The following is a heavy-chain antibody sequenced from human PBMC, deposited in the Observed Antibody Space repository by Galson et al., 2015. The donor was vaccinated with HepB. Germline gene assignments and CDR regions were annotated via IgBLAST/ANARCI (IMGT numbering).Heavy chain of an antibody. J-gene: IGHJ4*02. V-gene: IGHV6-1*01. CDR3: ARDSVYDFWSGYYPR. CDR2: TYYRSEWYN. D-gene: IGHD3-3*01. CDR1: GDSVSSHSAA. Sequence: CAISGDSVSSHSAAWNWIRQSPSRGLEWLGRTYYRSEWYNDYAVSVESRITINPDTSKNQFSLQLNSVTPEDTAVYYCARDSVYDFWSGYYPRWGQGTLVTVSS.